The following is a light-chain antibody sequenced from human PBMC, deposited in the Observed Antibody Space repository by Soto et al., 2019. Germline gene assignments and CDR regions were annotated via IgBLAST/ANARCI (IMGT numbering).Light chain of an antibody. CDR3: QQYGSSPPVT. Sequence: EIVLTQSPATLSLSPGERATLSCGASQSVSSSYLAWYQQKPGLAPRLLIDDASSRATGIPDRFSGSGSGTDFTLTISKLEPEDFAVYSGQQYGSSPPVTFGQGTRLEIK. CDR1: QSVSSSY. J-gene: IGKJ5*01. V-gene: IGKV3D-20*01. CDR2: DAS.